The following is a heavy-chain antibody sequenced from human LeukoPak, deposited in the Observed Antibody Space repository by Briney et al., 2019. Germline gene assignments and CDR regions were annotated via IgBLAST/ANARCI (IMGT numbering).Heavy chain of an antibody. CDR2: IYTSGST. V-gene: IGHV4-4*07. CDR3: ARGITMVRGVIITCWFDP. CDR1: GGSISSYY. Sequence: SETLSLTCTVSGGSISSYYWSWIRQPAGKGLEWIGRIYTSGSTNYNPSLKSRVTMSVDTSKNQFSLKLSSVTAADTAVYYCARGITMVRGVIITCWFDPWGQGTLVTVSS. D-gene: IGHD3-10*01. J-gene: IGHJ5*02.